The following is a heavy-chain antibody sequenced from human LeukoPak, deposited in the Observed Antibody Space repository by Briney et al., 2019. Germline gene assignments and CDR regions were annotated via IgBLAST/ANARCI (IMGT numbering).Heavy chain of an antibody. CDR2: VSDSGDGT. CDR1: GFTLSSYV. CDR3: AKDRACGQWNCQGSDY. Sequence: RGSLRDSCVASGFTLSSYVMSWVRQAPGKGLEWVLRVSDSGDGTHYADGVKGRFTISRDNSKNFLYLQMDNMSGEDTDVYYCAKDRACGQWNCQGSDYWGQGTLVTVSS. V-gene: IGHV3-23*01. J-gene: IGHJ4*02. D-gene: IGHD1-7*01.